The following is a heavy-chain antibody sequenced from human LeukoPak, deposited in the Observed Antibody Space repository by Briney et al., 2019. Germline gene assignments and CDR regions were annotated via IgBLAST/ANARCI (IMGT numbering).Heavy chain of an antibody. CDR2: IDPSDSYT. J-gene: IGHJ4*02. D-gene: IGHD5-12*01. V-gene: IGHV5-10-1*01. Sequence: GESLKISCKGSGYNFTNYWIGWVRQMPGKGLEWMGKIDPSDSYTNYSPSFQGHVTISADKSINTAYLQWSSLKASDTAMYYCARHEGGYAASDYWGQGTLVTVSS. CDR1: GYNFTNYW. CDR3: ARHEGGYAASDY.